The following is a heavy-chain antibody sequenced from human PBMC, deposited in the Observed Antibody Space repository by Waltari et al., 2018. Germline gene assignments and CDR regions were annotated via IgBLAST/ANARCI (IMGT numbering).Heavy chain of an antibody. V-gene: IGHV1-8*01. CDR2: MNPNSGNT. CDR1: GYTFTSYD. CDR3: ARVRYGYKPFDY. J-gene: IGHJ4*02. D-gene: IGHD5-12*01. Sequence: QVQLVQSGAEVKKPGASVKVSCKASGYTFTSYDINWVRQATGQGLEWMGWMNPNSGNTGYAQKFQGRVTMTMNTSLSTAYMWLSILSSEDTAVYYCARVRYGYKPFDYWGQGTLVTVSS.